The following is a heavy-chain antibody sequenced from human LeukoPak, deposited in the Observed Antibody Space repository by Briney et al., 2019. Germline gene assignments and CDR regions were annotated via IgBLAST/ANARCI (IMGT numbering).Heavy chain of an antibody. V-gene: IGHV3-7*01. J-gene: IGHJ3*02. CDR2: IKQDGSEK. CDR1: GFTFTTYW. CDR3: ASGPLDAFDI. Sequence: GSLRLSCTTSGFTFTTYWMSWVRQAPGKGLEWVANIKQDGSEKHYVDSVRGRFTISRDNAKNSVYLQMNSLRAEDTAVYYCASGPLDAFDIWGQGTMVTVSS.